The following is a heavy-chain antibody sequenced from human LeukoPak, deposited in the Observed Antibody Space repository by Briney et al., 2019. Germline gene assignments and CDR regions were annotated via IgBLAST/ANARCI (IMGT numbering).Heavy chain of an antibody. D-gene: IGHD6-6*01. CDR3: ARLYSSSSQYYYYYYMDV. J-gene: IGHJ6*03. V-gene: IGHV4-59*01. Sequence: SETLSLTCTVSGGSISSYYWSWIRQPPGKGLEWIGYIYYSGSTNYNPSLKSRVTISVDTSKNQFSLKLSSVTAADTAVYYCARLYSSSSQYYYYYYMDVWGEGTTVTVSS. CDR1: GGSISSYY. CDR2: IYYSGST.